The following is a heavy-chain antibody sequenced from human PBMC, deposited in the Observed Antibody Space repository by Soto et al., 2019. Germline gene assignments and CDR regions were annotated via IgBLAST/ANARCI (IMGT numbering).Heavy chain of an antibody. CDR3: ARGHGRDYYYYYYGMDV. J-gene: IGHJ6*02. Sequence: KPSETLSLTCTVSGGSISSYYWSWIRQPPGKGLEWIGYIYYSGSTNYNPSLKSRVTISVDTSKNQFSLKLSSVTAADTAVYYCARGHGRDYYYYYYGMDVWGQGTTVTVSS. CDR1: GGSISSYY. CDR2: IYYSGST. D-gene: IGHD3-10*01. V-gene: IGHV4-59*01.